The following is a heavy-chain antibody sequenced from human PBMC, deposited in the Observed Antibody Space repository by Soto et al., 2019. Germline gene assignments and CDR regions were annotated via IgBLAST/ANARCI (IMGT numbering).Heavy chain of an antibody. Sequence: GGSLRLSCAASGFTFSNYNMNWVRQPPGKGLEWVSSITSSSSSIYYADSLKGRFTISRDNAKNSLYLQMNSLRAEDTAVYYCASHYGDNGWFDPWGQGTLVTVSS. CDR2: ITSSSSSI. CDR1: GFTFSNYN. CDR3: ASHYGDNGWFDP. D-gene: IGHD4-17*01. V-gene: IGHV3-21*06. J-gene: IGHJ5*02.